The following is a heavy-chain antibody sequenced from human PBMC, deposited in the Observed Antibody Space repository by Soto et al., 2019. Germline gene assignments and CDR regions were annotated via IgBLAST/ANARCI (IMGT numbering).Heavy chain of an antibody. CDR2: ISGSGGST. CDR3: AKRFGYGSGSYYNLFSPDAFDI. CDR1: GFTFSSYA. J-gene: IGHJ3*02. V-gene: IGHV3-23*01. D-gene: IGHD3-10*01. Sequence: PGGSLRLSCAASGFTFSSYAMSWVRQAPGKGLEWVSAISGSGGSTYYADSVKGRFTISRDNSKNTLYLQMNSLRAEDTAVYYCAKRFGYGSGSYYNLFSPDAFDIWGQGTMVTVSS.